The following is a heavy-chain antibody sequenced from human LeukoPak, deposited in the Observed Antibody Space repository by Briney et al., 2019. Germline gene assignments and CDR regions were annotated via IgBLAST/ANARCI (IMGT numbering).Heavy chain of an antibody. CDR1: GFTFSSYS. CDR2: ISSSTSNI. CDR3: APRSAVPLQYCSSTSCYPFDY. J-gene: IGHJ4*02. Sequence: GGSLRLSCAASGFTFSSYSMNWVRQAPGKGLEWVSYISSSTSNIYYADSVKGRFTISRDNSKNTLYLQMNSLRAEDTAVYYCAPRSAVPLQYCSSTSCYPFDYWGQGTLVTVPS. D-gene: IGHD2-2*01. V-gene: IGHV3-48*01.